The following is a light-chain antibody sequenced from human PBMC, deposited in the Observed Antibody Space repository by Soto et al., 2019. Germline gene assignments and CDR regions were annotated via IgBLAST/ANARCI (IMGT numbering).Light chain of an antibody. CDR2: DAS. CDR1: QSVSSY. V-gene: IGKV3-11*01. Sequence: EIVLTQSPATLSLSPGERATLSCRASQSVSSYLAWYQHKPGQAPRLLIYDASIWATGIPARFSGSGSGTDFTLTISSLEPEDFAVYYCQQRSNWPFTFGQGTRLEIK. J-gene: IGKJ5*01. CDR3: QQRSNWPFT.